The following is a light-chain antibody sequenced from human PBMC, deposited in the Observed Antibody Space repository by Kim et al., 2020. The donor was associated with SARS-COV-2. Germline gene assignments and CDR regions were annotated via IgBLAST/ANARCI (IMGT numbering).Light chain of an antibody. CDR2: AAT. J-gene: IGKJ2*01. CDR1: QSINSY. V-gene: IGKV3-11*01. Sequence: EIVLTQSPATLSLSPGERATLPCRASQSINSYLAWYQHKPGQAPRLLIYAATNRATGIPARFSGSGSGTDFTLTISSLEPEDFAVYYCQQRTNWPRYSFGQGTKVEI. CDR3: QQRTNWPRYS.